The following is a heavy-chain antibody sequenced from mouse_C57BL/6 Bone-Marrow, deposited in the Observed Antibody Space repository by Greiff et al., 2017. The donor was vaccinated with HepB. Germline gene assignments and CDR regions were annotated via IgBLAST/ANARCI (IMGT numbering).Heavy chain of an antibody. CDR1: EYEFPSHD. V-gene: IGHV5-2*03. CDR3: ARPPYGNYVGYYAMDY. CDR2: INSDGGST. J-gene: IGHJ4*01. Sequence: EVKVEESGGGLVQPGESLKLSCESNEYEFPSHDMSWVRKTPEKRLELVAAINSDGGSTYYPDTMERRFIISRDNTKKTLYLQMSSLRSEDTALYYCARPPYGNYVGYYAMDYWGQGTSVTVSS. D-gene: IGHD2-1*01.